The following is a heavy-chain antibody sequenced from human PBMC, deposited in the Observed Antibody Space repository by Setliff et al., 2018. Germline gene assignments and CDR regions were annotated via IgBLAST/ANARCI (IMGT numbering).Heavy chain of an antibody. CDR1: GVSISANHY. D-gene: IGHD3-22*01. Sequence: SETLSLTCTVSGVSISANHYWGWIRQPPGKGLEWIGSIYYSGTTYYNPSLKSRVTISVDTSKNQLSLNLNSVTAADTAVYYCARYRNYFDSSGQTQYYFDYWGQGTLVTVSS. J-gene: IGHJ4*02. CDR2: IYYSGTT. CDR3: ARYRNYFDSSGQTQYYFDY. V-gene: IGHV4-39*07.